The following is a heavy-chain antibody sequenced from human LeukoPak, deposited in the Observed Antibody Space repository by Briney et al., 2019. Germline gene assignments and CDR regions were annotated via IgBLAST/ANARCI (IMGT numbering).Heavy chain of an antibody. D-gene: IGHD6-13*01. CDR3: AKDEGYSGSWGISDY. Sequence: GGSLRLSCAASGFTFSSYAMSWVRQAPGKGLEWVSAISGSGGSTYYADSVKGRFTISRDNSKNTLYLQMNSLRAEDTAVYYCAKDEGYSGSWGISDYWGQGTLVTVSS. J-gene: IGHJ4*02. V-gene: IGHV3-23*01. CDR1: GFTFSSYA. CDR2: ISGSGGST.